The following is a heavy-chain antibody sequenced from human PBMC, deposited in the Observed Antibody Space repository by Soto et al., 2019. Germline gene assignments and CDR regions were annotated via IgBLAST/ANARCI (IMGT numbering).Heavy chain of an antibody. V-gene: IGHV3-23*01. J-gene: IGHJ3*02. CDR1: GFTFSSYA. CDR3: AKVYILTGYYLPYDAFDI. Sequence: EVQLLESGGGLVQPGGSLRLSCAASGFTFSSYAMSWVRQAPGKGLEWVSAISGSGGSTYYADSVKGRFTISRDNSKNTLYLQMNSLRAEDTAVYYCAKVYILTGYYLPYDAFDIWGQGTMVTVSS. D-gene: IGHD3-9*01. CDR2: ISGSGGST.